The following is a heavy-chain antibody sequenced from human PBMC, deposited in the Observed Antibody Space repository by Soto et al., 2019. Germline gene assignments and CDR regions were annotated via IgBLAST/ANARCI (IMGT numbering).Heavy chain of an antibody. D-gene: IGHD5-12*01. CDR2: ISSSGSTI. CDR1: GFTFSDYY. J-gene: IGHJ6*03. Sequence: QVQLVESGGGLVKPGGSLRLSCAASGFTFSDYYMSWIRQAPGKGLEWVSYISSSGSTIYYADSVKGRFTISRDNAKNSLYLQMNSLRAEDTAVYYCARDRRERGYSGYGRYYYYYMDVWGKGTTVTVSS. CDR3: ARDRRERGYSGYGRYYYYYMDV. V-gene: IGHV3-11*01.